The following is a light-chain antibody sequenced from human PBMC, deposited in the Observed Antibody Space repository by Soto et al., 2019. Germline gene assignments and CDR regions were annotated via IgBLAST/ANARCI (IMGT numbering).Light chain of an antibody. V-gene: IGLV2-14*01. J-gene: IGLJ1*01. CDR2: EVR. Sequence: QSVLTQPASVSGSPGQSITISCTGTSSDVGAYNFVSWCQQHPGKAPKVIIFEVRKRPSGVSNRFSGSKSGDTASLTISGLQAEDEADYYCSSYRSSTTFVFGTGTKVTVL. CDR1: SSDVGAYNF. CDR3: SSYRSSTTFV.